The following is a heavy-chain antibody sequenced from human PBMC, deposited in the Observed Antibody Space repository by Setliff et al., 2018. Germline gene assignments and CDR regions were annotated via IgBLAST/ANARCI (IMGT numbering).Heavy chain of an antibody. CDR1: EFTFNKYW. Sequence: SCAASEFTFNKYWMTWVRQAPGKGLEWLSKISGSGTTIFYADSVRGRFTISRDNAKNLLYLQMNNLRVENTALYSCARDGVSYAMDVWGHGTTVTVSS. V-gene: IGHV3-11*04. CDR2: ISGSGTTI. J-gene: IGHJ6*02. CDR3: ARDGVSYAMDV.